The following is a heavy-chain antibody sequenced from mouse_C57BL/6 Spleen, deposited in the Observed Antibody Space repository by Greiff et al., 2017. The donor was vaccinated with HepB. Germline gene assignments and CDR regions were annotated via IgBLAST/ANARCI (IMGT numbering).Heavy chain of an antibody. D-gene: IGHD1-1*01. CDR1: GYAFSSSW. V-gene: IGHV1-82*01. J-gene: IGHJ1*03. CDR2: IYPGDGDT. Sequence: QVQLQQPGPELVKPGASVKISCKASGYAFSSSWMNWVKQRPGKGLEWIGRIYPGDGDTNYNGKFKGKATLTADKSSSTAYMQLSSLTSEDSAVYFCARDLLTTVAPYWYFDVWGTGTTVTVSS. CDR3: ARDLLTTVAPYWYFDV.